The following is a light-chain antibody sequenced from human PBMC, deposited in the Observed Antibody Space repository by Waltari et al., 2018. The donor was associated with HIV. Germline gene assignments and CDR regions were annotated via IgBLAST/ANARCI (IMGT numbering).Light chain of an antibody. Sequence: DIQMTQSPSSLSASVGDRATITCQASQDISRFLNWYQQKPGKAPKLLSYDASSLEAGVPPRFSGSGSVTDFPFTIRILHPEDIATYFCQHYDHLPYSFGQGTKLQI. CDR2: DAS. V-gene: IGKV1-33*01. CDR3: QHYDHLPYS. J-gene: IGKJ2*01. CDR1: QDISRF.